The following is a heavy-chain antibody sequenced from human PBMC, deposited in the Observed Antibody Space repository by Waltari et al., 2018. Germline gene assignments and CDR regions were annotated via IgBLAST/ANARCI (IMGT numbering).Heavy chain of an antibody. D-gene: IGHD6-6*01. CDR3: ARRSFLAARGYFDY. CDR2: IYTIGST. V-gene: IGHV4-61*09. J-gene: IGHJ4*02. Sequence: QVQLQESGPGLVKPSQTLSLTCTVSGGSISSGSYYWSWIRQPAGKGLEWIGYIYTIGSTNYNPTLKCRVTISVDTSKNQFSLKLGSVTAADTAVYYCARRSFLAARGYFDYWGQGTLVTVSS. CDR1: GGSISSGSYY.